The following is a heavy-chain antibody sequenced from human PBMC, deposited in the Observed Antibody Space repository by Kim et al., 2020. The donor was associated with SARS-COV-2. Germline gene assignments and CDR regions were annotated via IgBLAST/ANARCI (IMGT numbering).Heavy chain of an antibody. D-gene: IGHD3-22*01. J-gene: IGHJ4*02. CDR2: ISSSGTYT. Sequence: GGSLRLSCAASGFTFSDYYMSWIRQAPGKGLEWVSYISSSGTYTNYADSVKGRFTISRDNAKNSLYLQMNSLRAEDTAVYYCARDGSLAYYDSSGYSLTSFEYWGQGTLVTVSS. CDR1: GFTFSDYY. CDR3: ARDGSLAYYDSSGYSLTSFEY. V-gene: IGHV3-11*05.